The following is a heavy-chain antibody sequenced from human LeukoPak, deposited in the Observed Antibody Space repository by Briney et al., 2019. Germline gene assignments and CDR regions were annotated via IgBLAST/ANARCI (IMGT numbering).Heavy chain of an antibody. CDR2: SYYSGST. CDR1: GGSITHYY. V-gene: IGHV4-59*01. CDR3: ARGDLGLLWFGELFDV. J-gene: IGHJ6*02. Sequence: PSETLSLTCTVSGGSITHYYWTWIRQPPGKTLEWIGYSYYSGSTNYNPSLKSRVTISVDTSKNQFSLKLSSVTAADTAVYYCARGDLGLLWFGELFDVWGQGTTVTVSS. D-gene: IGHD3-10*01.